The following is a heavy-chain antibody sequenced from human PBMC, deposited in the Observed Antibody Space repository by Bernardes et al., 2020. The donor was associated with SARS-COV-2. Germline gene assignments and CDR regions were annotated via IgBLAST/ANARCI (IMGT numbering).Heavy chain of an antibody. V-gene: IGHV3-11*01. Sequence: GGSLRLSCAASGFTFSDYYMSWIRQAPGKGLEWVSYISSSGSTIYYADSVKGRFTISRDNAKNSLYLQMNSLRAEDTAVYYCARDSRYSYGNYYYYGMDVWGQGTTVTVSS. CDR2: ISSSGSTI. J-gene: IGHJ6*02. CDR3: ARDSRYSYGNYYYYGMDV. CDR1: GFTFSDYY. D-gene: IGHD5-18*01.